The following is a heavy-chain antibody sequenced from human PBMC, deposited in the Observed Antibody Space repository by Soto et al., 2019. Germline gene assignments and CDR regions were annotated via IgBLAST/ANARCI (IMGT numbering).Heavy chain of an antibody. V-gene: IGHV4-31*03. J-gene: IGHJ4*02. CDR3: ARTTFYDIFTAYYSLFDY. CDR2: ISDSGSS. Sequence: LSLTCTVSGGSISSGSFYWSWIRQHPGKGLEWIGHISDSGSSYYNPSLESRVTISVDTSKNQFSLKLSAVTAADTAVYFCARTTFYDIFTAYYSLFDYWGQGTLVTVSS. D-gene: IGHD3-9*01. CDR1: GGSISSGSFY.